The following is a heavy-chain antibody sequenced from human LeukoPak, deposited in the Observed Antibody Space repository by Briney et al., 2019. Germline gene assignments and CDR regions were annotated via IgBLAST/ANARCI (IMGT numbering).Heavy chain of an antibody. D-gene: IGHD5-24*01. J-gene: IGHJ4*02. Sequence: GGSLRLSCAASGFTFSSYGMHLVRQAPGKGLEWVAFIRYDGSNKYYADSVKGRFTISRDNSKNTLYLQMNSLRAEDTAVYYCAKDKIEMATYYFDYWGQGTLVTVSS. V-gene: IGHV3-30*02. CDR2: IRYDGSNK. CDR3: AKDKIEMATYYFDY. CDR1: GFTFSSYG.